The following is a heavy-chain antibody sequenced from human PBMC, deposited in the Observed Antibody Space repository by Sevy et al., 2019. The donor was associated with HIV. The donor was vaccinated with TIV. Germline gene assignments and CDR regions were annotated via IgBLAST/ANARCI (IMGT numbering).Heavy chain of an antibody. CDR2: ISSSSSYI. Sequence: GGSLRLSCAASGFTFSSYSMNWVRQAPGKGLEWVSSISSSSSYIYYADSVKGRFTISRDNAKNSLYLQMNSLRAEDTAVYYCARGGGYDYDDKNSFDYWGQGTLVTVSS. J-gene: IGHJ4*02. CDR1: GFTFSSYS. CDR3: ARGGGYDYDDKNSFDY. D-gene: IGHD5-12*01. V-gene: IGHV3-21*01.